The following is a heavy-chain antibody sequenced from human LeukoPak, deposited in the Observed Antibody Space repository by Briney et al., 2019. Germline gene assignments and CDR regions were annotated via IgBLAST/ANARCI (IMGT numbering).Heavy chain of an antibody. CDR3: ARDRYSTNAFDI. CDR2: INPNSSGT. D-gene: IGHD6-13*01. CDR1: GYTFTGYY. V-gene: IGHV1-2*02. J-gene: IGHJ3*02. Sequence: GASVKVSCKASGYTFTGYYMHWVRPAPGQGLEWMGWINPNSSGTNYAQKFQGRVTMTRDTSISTAYMELSRLRSDDTAVYYCARDRYSTNAFDIWGQGTMVTVSS.